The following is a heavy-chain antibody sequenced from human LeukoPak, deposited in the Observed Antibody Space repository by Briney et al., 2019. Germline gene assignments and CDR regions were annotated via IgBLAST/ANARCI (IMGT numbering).Heavy chain of an antibody. CDR1: GYSFTSYG. CDR2: ISVYYGST. V-gene: IGHV1-18*01. D-gene: IGHD6-19*01. Sequence: GASVKVSCKASGYSFTSYGISWVRQAPGQGLEWMGGISVYYGSTDYAQKVQGRVTMTTDTSTSTAHMELRSLRSDDTAVYYCARGGYSSGWYGARTYYFDYWGQGTLVTVSS. CDR3: ARGGYSSGWYGARTYYFDY. J-gene: IGHJ4*02.